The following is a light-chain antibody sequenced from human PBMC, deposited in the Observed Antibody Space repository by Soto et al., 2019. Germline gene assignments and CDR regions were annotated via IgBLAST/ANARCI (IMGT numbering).Light chain of an antibody. CDR2: GAS. Sequence: EIVLTQSPCTLSLSPGERATLSCRASQSVSSSYLAWYQQKPGQAPRLLIYGASTRATGIPARFSGSGSGTEFTLTISSLQSEDFATYYCHQLNNYPLTFGGGTKVDIK. CDR1: QSVSSSY. CDR3: HQLNNYPLT. V-gene: IGKV3-15*01. J-gene: IGKJ4*01.